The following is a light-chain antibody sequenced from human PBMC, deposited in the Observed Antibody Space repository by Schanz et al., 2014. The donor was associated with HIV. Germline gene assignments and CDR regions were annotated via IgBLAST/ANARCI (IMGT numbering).Light chain of an antibody. CDR3: QQRSNCPIT. V-gene: IGKV3D-20*02. Sequence: ETVLTQSPGSLSLSPGERATLSCRASQSISNTYLAWYQQKPGQAPRLLLYGASRRATGIPDRFSGSGSGTDFTLTISSLEPEDFAVYYCQQRSNCPITFGQGTRLEIK. CDR1: QSISNTY. CDR2: GAS. J-gene: IGKJ5*01.